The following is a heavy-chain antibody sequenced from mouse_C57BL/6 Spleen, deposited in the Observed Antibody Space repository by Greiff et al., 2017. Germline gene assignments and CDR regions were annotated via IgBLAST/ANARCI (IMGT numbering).Heavy chain of an antibody. Sequence: EVKLMESGPELVKPGASVKISCKASGYSFTGYYMHWVKQSHGNILDWIGYIYPYNGVSSYNQKFKGKATLTVDKSSSTAYMELRSLTSEDSAVYYCARFKGVYGYFDVWGTGTTVTVSS. D-gene: IGHD2-10*02. J-gene: IGHJ1*03. V-gene: IGHV1-31*01. CDR2: IYPYNGVS. CDR3: ARFKGVYGYFDV. CDR1: GYSFTGYY.